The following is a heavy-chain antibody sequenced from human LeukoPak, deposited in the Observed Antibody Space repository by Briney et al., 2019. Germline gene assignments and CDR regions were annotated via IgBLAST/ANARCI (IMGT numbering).Heavy chain of an antibody. CDR3: ARDRVPAAHRYFDY. V-gene: IGHV4-34*01. CDR2: INHSGST. D-gene: IGHD2-2*01. Sequence: SETLSLTCAVYGGSFSGYYWSWIRQPPGKGLEWIGEINHSGSTNYNPPLKSQVTISVDTSKNQFSLKLSSVTAADTAVYYCARDRVPAAHRYFDYWGQGTMVTVSS. J-gene: IGHJ4*02. CDR1: GGSFSGYY.